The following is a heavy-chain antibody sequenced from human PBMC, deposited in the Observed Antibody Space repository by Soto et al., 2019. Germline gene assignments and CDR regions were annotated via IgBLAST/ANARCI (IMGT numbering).Heavy chain of an antibody. J-gene: IGHJ4*02. D-gene: IGHD6-19*01. CDR1: GYTFSSHA. Sequence: ASVKVSCKASGYTFSSHATHWVRQAPGQRLEWMGWINGGNGDTKYSQKFQDRVTITRDTSASTAYMELSSLRSEDTALYYCARGYSSGPDYWGQGTLVTVSS. CDR3: ARGYSSGPDY. CDR2: INGGNGDT. V-gene: IGHV1-3*01.